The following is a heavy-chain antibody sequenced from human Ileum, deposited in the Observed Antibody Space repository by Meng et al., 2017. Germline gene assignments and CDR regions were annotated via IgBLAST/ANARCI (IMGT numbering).Heavy chain of an antibody. Sequence: GESLKISCAASGFTFSTAWMTWVRQAPGKGLEWVGRIKREADGGTTDYAAPVKGRFTISRDESKNMLYLQMSSRKTEDTGMYSCTAEFWSSSVWRLDWGQGTLVTVSS. J-gene: IGHJ4*02. CDR1: GFTFSTAW. CDR2: IKREADGGTT. V-gene: IGHV3-15*01. CDR3: TAEFWSSSVWRLD. D-gene: IGHD3-3*01.